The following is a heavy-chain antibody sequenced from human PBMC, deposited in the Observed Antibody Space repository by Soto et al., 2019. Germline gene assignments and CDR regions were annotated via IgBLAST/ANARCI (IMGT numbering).Heavy chain of an antibody. CDR1: GYTFTSYA. CDR2: INAGNGNT. Sequence: GASVKVSCKASGYTFTSYAMHGVRQAPGQRLEWMGWINAGNGNTNYAQKFQGRVTITADKSTSTAYMELSSLRSEDTAVYYCARGNLDIVVVPAAMGLYYFDYWGQGTLVTVSS. CDR3: ARGNLDIVVVPAAMGLYYFDY. V-gene: IGHV1-3*01. D-gene: IGHD2-2*03. J-gene: IGHJ4*02.